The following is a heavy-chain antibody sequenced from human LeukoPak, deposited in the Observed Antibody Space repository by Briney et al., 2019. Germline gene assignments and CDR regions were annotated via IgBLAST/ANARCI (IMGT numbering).Heavy chain of an antibody. V-gene: IGHV3-21*04. D-gene: IGHD6-19*01. Sequence: PGGSLRLSCAASGFAFSDYSINWVRQAPGKGLEWVSSISSRSTYIYYADSVKGRFTISRDNSKNTLYLQMNSLRAEDTAVYYCAKGGLYSSGWDWGQGTLVTVSS. J-gene: IGHJ4*02. CDR1: GFAFSDYS. CDR3: AKGGLYSSGWD. CDR2: ISSRSTYI.